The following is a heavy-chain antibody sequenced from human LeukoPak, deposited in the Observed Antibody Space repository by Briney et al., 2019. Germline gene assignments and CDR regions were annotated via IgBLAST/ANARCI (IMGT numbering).Heavy chain of an antibody. CDR3: ARRTPYGVDPYYFDF. CDR2: IDPSDSYT. CDR1: GYSFTSYW. Sequence: GESLKISCKGSGYSFTSYWISWVRQMPGKGLEWMGRIDPSDSYTNYSPSFQGHVTISADKSISTAYLQWSSLKASDTAIYYCARRTPYGVDPYYFDFWGQGTLVTVSS. D-gene: IGHD4-17*01. J-gene: IGHJ4*02. V-gene: IGHV5-10-1*01.